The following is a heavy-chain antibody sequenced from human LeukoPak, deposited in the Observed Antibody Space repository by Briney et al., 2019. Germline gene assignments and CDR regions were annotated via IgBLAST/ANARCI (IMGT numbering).Heavy chain of an antibody. CDR3: AKDGGSYWFDP. V-gene: IGHV3-21*04. Sequence: GGSLRLSCAASGFTFSSYSMNWVRQAPGKGLEWVSSISSSSSYIYYADSVKGRFTISRDNAKNSLYLQMNSLRAEDTAVYYCAKDGGSYWFDPWGQGTLVTVSS. D-gene: IGHD3-16*01. CDR2: ISSSSSYI. CDR1: GFTFSSYS. J-gene: IGHJ5*02.